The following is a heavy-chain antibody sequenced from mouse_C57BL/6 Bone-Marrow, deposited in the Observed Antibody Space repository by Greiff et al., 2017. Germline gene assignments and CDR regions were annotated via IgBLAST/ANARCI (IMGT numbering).Heavy chain of an antibody. V-gene: IGHV1-64*01. D-gene: IGHD2-4*01. J-gene: IGHJ4*01. Sequence: QVQLQQPGAELVKPGASVKLSCKASGYTFTSYWMHWVKQRPGQGLEWIGMIHPNSGSTNYNEKFKSKATLTVDKSSSTAYMQLSSLTSEDSAVYYCSFDYPYAMDYWGQGTSVTVSS. CDR2: IHPNSGST. CDR1: GYTFTSYW. CDR3: SFDYPYAMDY.